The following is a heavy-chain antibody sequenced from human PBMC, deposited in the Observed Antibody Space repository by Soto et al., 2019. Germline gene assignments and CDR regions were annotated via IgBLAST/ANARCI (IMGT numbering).Heavy chain of an antibody. CDR2: IYYSGST. Sequence: SETLSLTCTVSGGSISSGGYYWGWIRHHPGKGLEWIGYIYYSGSTYYNPSLKSRVTISVDTSKNQFSLKLSSVTAADTAVYYCARGTYYYGSGSYYQLSRHLPKGAFDIWGQGTMVTVS. D-gene: IGHD3-10*01. V-gene: IGHV4-31*03. J-gene: IGHJ3*02. CDR3: ARGTYYYGSGSYYQLSRHLPKGAFDI. CDR1: GGSISSGGYY.